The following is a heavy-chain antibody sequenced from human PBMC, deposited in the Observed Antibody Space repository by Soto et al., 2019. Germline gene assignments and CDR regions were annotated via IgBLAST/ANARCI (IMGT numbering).Heavy chain of an antibody. CDR1: GFTFSSYW. CDR3: ARVLHHFGVVIDPYYYYYMDV. J-gene: IGHJ6*03. Sequence: GGSLRLSCAASGFTFSSYWMSWVRQAPGKGLEWVANIKQDGSEKYYVDSVKGRFTISRDNAKNSLYLQMNSLRAEDTAVYYCARVLHHFGVVIDPYYYYYMDVWGKGTTVTVSS. CDR2: IKQDGSEK. D-gene: IGHD3-3*01. V-gene: IGHV3-7*01.